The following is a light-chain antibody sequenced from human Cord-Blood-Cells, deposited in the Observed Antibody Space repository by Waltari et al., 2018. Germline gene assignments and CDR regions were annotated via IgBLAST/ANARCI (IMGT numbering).Light chain of an antibody. CDR3: QSYDSNNWV. J-gene: IGLJ3*02. V-gene: IGLV6-57*02. CDR2: EDN. Sequence: HSVSESPGKTVTISCTGSSGSIASNYVQWYQQRPGSAPTTVIYEDNQRPSGVPDRFSGSIDSSSNSASLTISGLKTEDEADYYCQSYDSNNWVFGGGTKLTVL. CDR1: SGSIASNY.